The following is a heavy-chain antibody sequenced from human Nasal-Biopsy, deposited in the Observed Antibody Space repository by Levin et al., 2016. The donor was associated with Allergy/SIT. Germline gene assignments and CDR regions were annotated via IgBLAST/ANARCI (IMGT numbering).Heavy chain of an antibody. J-gene: IGHJ6*02. V-gene: IGHV1-2*02. Sequence: ASVKVSCKGSGYTFIGYFLHWVRQAPGQGLEWLGWINVNSGGTNYAHNFQGRVTMTRDTSISTAYLELTRLTSDDSAVYYCATIDPGGSMKYVGTEYYQNAMHVWGQGTTVTVSS. CDR2: INVNSGGT. D-gene: IGHD1-26*01. CDR1: GYTFIGYF. CDR3: ATIDPGGSMKYVGTEYYQNAMHV.